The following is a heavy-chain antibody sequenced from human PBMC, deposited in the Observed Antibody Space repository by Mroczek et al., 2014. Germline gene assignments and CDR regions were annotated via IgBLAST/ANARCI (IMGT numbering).Heavy chain of an antibody. J-gene: IGHJ1*01. CDR2: IYTSGST. CDR1: GGSISSGSYY. V-gene: IGHV4-61*02. Sequence: QVQLQESGPGLVKPSQTLSLTCTVSGGSISSGSYYWSWIRQPAGKGLEWIGRIYTSGSTNYNPSLKSRVTISVDTSKNQFSLKLSSVTAADTAVYYCARGYGDYPQHWGQGTLVTVSS. CDR3: ARGYGDYPQH. D-gene: IGHD4-17*01.